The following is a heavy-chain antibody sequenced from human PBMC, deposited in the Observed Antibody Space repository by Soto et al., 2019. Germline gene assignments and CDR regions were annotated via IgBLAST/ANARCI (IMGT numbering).Heavy chain of an antibody. CDR1: VYSFTTHW. CDR3: ARHGEGYCSGGSCLYYGMDV. D-gene: IGHD2-15*01. V-gene: IGHV5-51*01. CDR2: IYPGDSET. Sequence: EVQLVQSGAEVKKPGESVKISCKGSVYSFTTHWIVWVRQMPEKGLEWVGIIYPGDSETRYSPSFQGQVSISADQSTSTDYLQWSSLKASDSAIYYCARHGEGYCSGGSCLYYGMDVWGQGTTVTVSS. J-gene: IGHJ6*02.